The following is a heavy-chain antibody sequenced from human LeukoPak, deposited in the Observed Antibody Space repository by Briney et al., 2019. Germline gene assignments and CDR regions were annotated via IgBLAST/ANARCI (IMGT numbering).Heavy chain of an antibody. D-gene: IGHD2-2*01. J-gene: IGHJ6*02. CDR1: GYTFTGYY. Sequence: ASVKVSCKASGYTFTGYYMHWVRQAPGQGLEWMGWINPNSGGTNYAQKFQGWVTMTRDTSISTAYMELSRLRSDDTAVYYCARSYCSSTSCHGMDVWGQGTTVTVSS. CDR2: INPNSGGT. V-gene: IGHV1-2*04. CDR3: ARSYCSSTSCHGMDV.